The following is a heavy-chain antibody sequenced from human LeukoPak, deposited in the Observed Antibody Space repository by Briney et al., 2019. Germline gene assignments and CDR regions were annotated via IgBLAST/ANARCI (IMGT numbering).Heavy chain of an antibody. V-gene: IGHV4-34*01. CDR3: ARGKVYCSGGSCFWQNDYYYYMDV. CDR2: INHSGST. J-gene: IGHJ6*03. Sequence: PSETLSLTCAVYGGSFSGYYWSWIRQPPGKGLEWIGEINHSGSTNYNPSLKSRVTISADTSKNQFSLKLSSVTAADTAVYYCARGKVYCSGGSCFWQNDYYYYMDVWGKGTTVTVSS. CDR1: GGSFSGYY. D-gene: IGHD2-15*01.